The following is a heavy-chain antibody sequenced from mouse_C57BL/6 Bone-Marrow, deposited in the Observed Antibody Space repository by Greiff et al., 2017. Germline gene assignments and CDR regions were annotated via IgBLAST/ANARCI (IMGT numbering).Heavy chain of an antibody. CDR1: GYTFTSYW. J-gene: IGHJ4*01. V-gene: IGHV1-64*01. CDR2: IHPNSGST. CDR3: ANYGSFYYYAMDY. Sequence: QVQLQQSGAELVKPGASVKLSCKASGYTFTSYWMHWVKQRPGQGLEWIGMIHPNSGSTNYNEKFKSKATLTVDKSSSTAYMQLSSLTSEDSSVYYCANYGSFYYYAMDYWGQGTSVTVSS. D-gene: IGHD1-1*01.